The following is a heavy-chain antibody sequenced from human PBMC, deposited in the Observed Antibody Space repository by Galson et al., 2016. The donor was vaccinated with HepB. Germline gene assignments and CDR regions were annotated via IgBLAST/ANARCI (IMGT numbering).Heavy chain of an antibody. CDR1: GFTFNTYA. D-gene: IGHD3/OR15-3a*01. Sequence: SLRLSCAAPGFTFNTYAFNWVRQAPGKGLEWLSYINSRGDTTYYGDSLKGRFTTSRDNAKNSLYLEMNSLTDDDTAIYYCATFVGLGGSGWGQGTLVTVSS. CDR3: ATFVGLGGSG. V-gene: IGHV3-48*02. CDR2: INSRGDTT. J-gene: IGHJ4*02.